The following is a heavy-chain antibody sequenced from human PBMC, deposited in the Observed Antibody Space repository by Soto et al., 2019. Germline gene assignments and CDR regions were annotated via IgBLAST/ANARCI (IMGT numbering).Heavy chain of an antibody. CDR1: GGTFSSYT. Sequence: SVKVSCKASGGTFSSYTISWVRQAPGQGLEWMGRIIPILGIANYAQKFQGRVTITADKSTSTAYMELSSLRSEDTAVYYCARGMGSTYYYMDVWGKGTTVTVSS. D-gene: IGHD2-8*01. CDR3: ARGMGSTYYYMDV. V-gene: IGHV1-69*02. J-gene: IGHJ6*03. CDR2: IIPILGIA.